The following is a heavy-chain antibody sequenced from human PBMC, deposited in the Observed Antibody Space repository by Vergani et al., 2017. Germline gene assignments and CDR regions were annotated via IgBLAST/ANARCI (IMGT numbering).Heavy chain of an antibody. V-gene: IGHV5-51*01. D-gene: IGHD3-10*01. CDR2: IYPGDSDT. CDR1: RYTFTSYW. CDR3: ARHGSSGSYYKEGMDV. Sequence: EVQVVQSGAEVKKPGESLKISCKGSRYTFTSYWIGWVRQMPGKGLEWMGIIYPGDSDTRYSPSFQGQVTISADKSISTAYLQWSSLKASDTAMYYCARHGSSGSYYKEGMDVWGQGTTVTVSS. J-gene: IGHJ6*02.